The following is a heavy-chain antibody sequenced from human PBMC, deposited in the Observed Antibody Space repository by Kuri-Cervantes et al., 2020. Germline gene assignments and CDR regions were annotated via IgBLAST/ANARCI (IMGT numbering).Heavy chain of an antibody. V-gene: IGHV4-34*01. J-gene: IGHJ4*02. D-gene: IGHD6-25*01. CDR3: ARDADYGQRLPY. CDR2: INHSGST. CDR1: GGSFSGYY. Sequence: GSLRLSCAVYGGSFSGYYWSWIRQPPGKGLEWIGEINHSGSTNYNPSLKSRVTISVDTSKNQFSLKLSSVTAADTAVYYCARDADYGQRLPYWGQGTLVTVSS.